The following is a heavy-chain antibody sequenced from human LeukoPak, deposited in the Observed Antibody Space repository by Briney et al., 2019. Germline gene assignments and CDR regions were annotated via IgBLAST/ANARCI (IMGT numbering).Heavy chain of an antibody. CDR3: TKGQDGSYYRGYFDY. CDR1: GFTFDDYA. D-gene: IGHD1-26*01. J-gene: IGHJ4*02. V-gene: IGHV3-9*01. CDR2: ISWSSGNI. Sequence: GGSLRLSCAASGFTFDDYAMHWLRQAPGKGLVWVTGISWSSGNIGYADYVKGRFTISRDNAKNSLYQQMNSLGPENTALYYCTKGQDGSYYRGYFDYWGQGTLVTVAS.